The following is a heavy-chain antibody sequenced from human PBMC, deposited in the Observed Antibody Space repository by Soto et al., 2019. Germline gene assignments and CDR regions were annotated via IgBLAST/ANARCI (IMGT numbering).Heavy chain of an antibody. D-gene: IGHD6-13*01. V-gene: IGHV4-31*02. CDR2: IYYSGST. Sequence: LCGGSISSGGYYWSWLRQHPGKGLEWIGYIYYSGSTYYNPSLKSRVTISVDTSKNQFSLKLSSVTAADTAVYYCARGARQLANAFDIWGQGTMVTVSS. CDR1: GGSISSGGYY. CDR3: ARGARQLANAFDI. J-gene: IGHJ3*02.